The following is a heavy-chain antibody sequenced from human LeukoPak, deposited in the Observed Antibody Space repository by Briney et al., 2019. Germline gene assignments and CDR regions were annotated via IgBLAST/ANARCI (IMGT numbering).Heavy chain of an antibody. CDR2: ISGSGGST. J-gene: IGHJ4*02. V-gene: IGHV3-23*01. CDR3: ANARGPGTTRGLDY. D-gene: IGHD1-7*01. CDR1: GFSFSIYA. Sequence: GGSLRLSCAASGFSFSIYAMSGVRDAPGRGREWVSAISGSGGSTYYAHSVKGRFTISRDNSKNTLYLQMNSLRAEDTAVYYCANARGPGTTRGLDYWGQGTLVTVSS.